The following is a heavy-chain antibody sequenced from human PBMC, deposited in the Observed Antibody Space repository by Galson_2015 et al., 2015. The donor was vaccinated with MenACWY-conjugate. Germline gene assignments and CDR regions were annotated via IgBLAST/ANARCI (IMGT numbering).Heavy chain of an antibody. CDR3: ARDMYAWYGGNFNNFGY. V-gene: IGHV3-7*03. Sequence: SLRLSCAASGFTFSTYWMTWVRQAPGKGLEWVANIKHDGSEKNYVDSVKGRFAISRDNAKSSLYLQMNNLRAEDTAVYYCARDMYAWYGGNFNNFGYWGQGTLVTVSS. CDR1: GFTFSTYW. D-gene: IGHD4-23*01. J-gene: IGHJ4*02. CDR2: IKHDGSEK.